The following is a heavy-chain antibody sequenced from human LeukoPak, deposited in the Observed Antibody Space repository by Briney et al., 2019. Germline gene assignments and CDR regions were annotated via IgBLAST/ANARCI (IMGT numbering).Heavy chain of an antibody. CDR3: ARDRRLRFLEWSSIGYFQH. D-gene: IGHD3-3*01. V-gene: IGHV1-18*04. CDR1: GYIFTGYY. CDR2: IRTYDDNA. Sequence: ASVKVSCKASGYIFTGYYMHWVRQAPGQGLEWMGGIRTYDDNANYAERLQGRVTMTTDTSTSTAYMELRSLRSDDTAVYYCARDRRLRFLEWSSIGYFQHWGQGTLVTVSS. J-gene: IGHJ1*01.